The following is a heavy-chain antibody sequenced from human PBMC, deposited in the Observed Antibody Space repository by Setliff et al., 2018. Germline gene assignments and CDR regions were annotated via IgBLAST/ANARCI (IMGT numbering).Heavy chain of an antibody. CDR3: ARDGISWLMWFDP. V-gene: IGHV1-18*01. CDR2: ISGYNGNT. Sequence: ASVKVSCKASGYTFTTYGVAWVRQAPGQGLEWLGWISGYNGNTNYAQRFQGRVTTTIDTSTSTAYMELRSLRSDDTAVYYCARDGISWLMWFDPWGQGTLVTVSS. J-gene: IGHJ5*02. CDR1: GYTFTTYG. D-gene: IGHD3-16*01.